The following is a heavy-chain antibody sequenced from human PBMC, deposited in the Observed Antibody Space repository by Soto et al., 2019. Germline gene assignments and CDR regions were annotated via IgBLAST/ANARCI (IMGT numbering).Heavy chain of an antibody. CDR2: VHNSGST. J-gene: IGHJ2*01. D-gene: IGHD2-15*01. CDR1: GDSTSNSNW. Sequence: QVQLQESGPGLVKPSGTLSLTCAVSGDSTSNSNWWSWVRQPPGKGLEWIGEVHNSGSTNYKSSLKSRVTISIDSSKNQFSLKLSSVTAADTAVYYCARRIDGDWYFDLWGRGTLVTVTS. CDR3: ARRIDGDWYFDL. V-gene: IGHV4-4*02.